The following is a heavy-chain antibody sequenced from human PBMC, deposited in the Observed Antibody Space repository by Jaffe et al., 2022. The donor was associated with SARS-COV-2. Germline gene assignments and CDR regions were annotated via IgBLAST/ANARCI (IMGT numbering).Heavy chain of an antibody. Sequence: EVQLVESGGGLVQPGRSLRLSCAASGFTFDDYAMHWVRQAPGKGLEWVSGISWNSGSIGYADSVKGRFTISRDNAKNSLYLQMNSLRAEDTALYYCAKDSVYGNWPPDAFDIWGQGTMVTVSS. V-gene: IGHV3-9*01. J-gene: IGHJ3*02. CDR1: GFTFDDYA. D-gene: IGHD4-17*01. CDR3: AKDSVYGNWPPDAFDI. CDR2: ISWNSGSI.